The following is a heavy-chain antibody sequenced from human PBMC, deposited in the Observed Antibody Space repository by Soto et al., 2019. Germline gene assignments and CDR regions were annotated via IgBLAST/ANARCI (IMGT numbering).Heavy chain of an antibody. J-gene: IGHJ6*02. CDR1: GYTFTSYD. Sequence: ASVKVSCKASGYTFTSYDINWVRQATGQGLEWMGWMNPNSGNTGYAQKFQGRVTLTRHTSISTAYMELSSLRSEDTAVYYCARGGHYCSGGSCYRGYYYGMDVWGQGTTVTVSS. V-gene: IGHV1-8*01. D-gene: IGHD2-15*01. CDR2: MNPNSGNT. CDR3: ARGGHYCSGGSCYRGYYYGMDV.